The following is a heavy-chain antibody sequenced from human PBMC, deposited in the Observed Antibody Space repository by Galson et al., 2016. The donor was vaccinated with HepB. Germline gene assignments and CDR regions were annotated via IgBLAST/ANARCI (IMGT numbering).Heavy chain of an antibody. CDR1: AGSISSRNW. V-gene: IGHV4-4*02. CDR3: AAGYCVNSICYSDAFDL. CDR2: ISHSGST. J-gene: IGHJ3*01. Sequence: ETLSLTCAVSAGSISSRNWWSWVRQPPGKGLEWIGEISHSGSTHYNASLTSRVTISVDKSENQFSLRLSSVTAADTAVYYCAAGYCVNSICYSDAFDLWGRGTMVTVSS. D-gene: IGHD2-2*02.